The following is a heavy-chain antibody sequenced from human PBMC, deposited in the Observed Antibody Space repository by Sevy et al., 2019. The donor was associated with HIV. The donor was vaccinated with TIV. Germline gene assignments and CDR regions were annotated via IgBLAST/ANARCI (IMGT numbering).Heavy chain of an antibody. J-gene: IGHJ4*02. CDR1: GFTFSSYW. CDR2: INGEGSST. CDR3: ARARGITVTTGFDY. Sequence: GGSLRLSCAASGFTFSSYWMHWVRQAPGKGLVWVSRINGEGSSTTYADSVKGRFTISRDNAKNTLYLQMNSLRAEDTAVYYCARARGITVTTGFDYWGQGTLVTVSS. V-gene: IGHV3-74*01. D-gene: IGHD1-20*01.